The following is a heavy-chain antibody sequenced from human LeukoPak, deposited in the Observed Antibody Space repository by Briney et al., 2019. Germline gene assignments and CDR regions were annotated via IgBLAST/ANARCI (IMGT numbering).Heavy chain of an antibody. CDR3: ARARRGSSSSGDLFDY. D-gene: IGHD6-6*01. CDR2: FYYSGST. J-gene: IGHJ4*02. Sequence: SETLSLTCTLSGGPISRYYWRWIPQPPGKGLEWIEYFYYSGSTNYNPSLKSRVTISVDTSKNQFSLKLSSVTAADTAVYYCARARRGSSSSGDLFDYWGQGTLVTVSS. CDR1: GGPISRYY. V-gene: IGHV4-59*01.